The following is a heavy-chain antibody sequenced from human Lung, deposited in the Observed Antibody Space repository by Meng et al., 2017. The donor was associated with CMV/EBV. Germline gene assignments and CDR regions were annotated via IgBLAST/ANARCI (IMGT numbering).Heavy chain of an antibody. J-gene: IGHJ4*02. Sequence: SGASVSSGPYSWNWIRQSPGMGLKWIGYIYSSGSTKYNPSLQSRVTISVDGSKNQFSLKLTSVTAADTAVYYCARDAWSSTWDGLDYWGQGTLVTVSS. CDR2: IYSSGST. D-gene: IGHD6-6*01. CDR1: GASVSSGPYS. V-gene: IGHV4-61*01. CDR3: ARDAWSSTWDGLDY.